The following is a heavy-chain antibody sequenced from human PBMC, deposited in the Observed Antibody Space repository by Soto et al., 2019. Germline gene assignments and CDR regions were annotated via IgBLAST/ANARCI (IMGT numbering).Heavy chain of an antibody. CDR3: ARAKRSMITFGGLIVTYYFDY. J-gene: IGHJ4*02. D-gene: IGHD3-16*02. Sequence: PSETLSLTCTVSGGSVSSGSYYWSWIRQPPGKGLEWIGYIYYSGSTNYNPSLKSRVTISVDTSKNQFSLKLSSVTAADTAVYYCARAKRSMITFGGLIVTYYFDYWGQGTLVTVS. CDR2: IYYSGST. V-gene: IGHV4-61*01. CDR1: GGSVSSGSYY.